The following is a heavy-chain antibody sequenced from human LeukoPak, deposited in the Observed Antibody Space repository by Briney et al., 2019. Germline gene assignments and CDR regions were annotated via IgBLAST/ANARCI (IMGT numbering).Heavy chain of an antibody. J-gene: IGHJ4*02. CDR1: GYSFTSYW. V-gene: IGHV5-51*01. D-gene: IGHD3-9*01. CDR3: ARPSTLRYFDCSPQY. CDR2: IYPGDSDT. Sequence: GESLKISCKGSGYSFTSYWIGWVRQMPGKGLEWMGIIYPGDSDTRYSPSFQGQVTISAGKSISPAYLQCSSLKPSDTAMYYCARPSTLRYFDCSPQYWGQGTLVTVSS.